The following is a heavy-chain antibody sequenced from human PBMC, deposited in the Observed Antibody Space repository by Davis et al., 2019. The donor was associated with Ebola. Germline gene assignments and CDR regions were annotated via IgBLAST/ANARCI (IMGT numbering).Heavy chain of an antibody. CDR3: ARDGSPILDYDLGDYYMDV. CDR2: TYYRSKWYN. CDR1: GDSVSSNSAA. V-gene: IGHV6-1*01. D-gene: IGHD3-3*01. Sequence: HSQTLSLTCAISGDSVSSNSAAWNWIRQSPSRGLEWLGRTYYRSKWYNDYAVSVKSRITINPDTSKNQFSLQLNSVTPEDTAVYYCARDGSPILDYDLGDYYMDVWGKGTTVTVSS. J-gene: IGHJ6*03.